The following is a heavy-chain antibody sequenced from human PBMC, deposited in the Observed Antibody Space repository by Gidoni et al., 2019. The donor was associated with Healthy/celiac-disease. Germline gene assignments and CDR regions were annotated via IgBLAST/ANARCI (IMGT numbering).Heavy chain of an antibody. CDR1: GVTFSSYA. D-gene: IGHD6-13*01. CDR3: AHLSSRRIAAAGSLDY. Sequence: EVQLLESGGGLVQPGGSLRLSCAASGVTFSSYAMSWVRQAPGKGLEWVSAISGSGGSTYYADSVKGRFTISRDNSKNTLYLQMNSLRAEDTAVYYCAHLSSRRIAAAGSLDYWGQGTLVTVSS. J-gene: IGHJ4*02. V-gene: IGHV3-23*01. CDR2: ISGSGGST.